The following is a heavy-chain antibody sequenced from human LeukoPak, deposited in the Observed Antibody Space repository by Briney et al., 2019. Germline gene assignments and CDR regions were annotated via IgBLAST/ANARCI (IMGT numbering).Heavy chain of an antibody. CDR3: ARGPGPIAGAKNPFDI. J-gene: IGHJ3*02. CDR2: ISYDGSNK. V-gene: IGHV3-30*01. D-gene: IGHD1-26*01. CDR1: GLTISSYA. Sequence: PAGSLRLSCAASGLTISSYAMNWVRQAPGKGLEWVAVISYDGSNKYYADSVKGRFTISGDKSKNTLYLQMNSLRPEDTAFYYCARGPGPIAGAKNPFDIWGQGAMVTVSS.